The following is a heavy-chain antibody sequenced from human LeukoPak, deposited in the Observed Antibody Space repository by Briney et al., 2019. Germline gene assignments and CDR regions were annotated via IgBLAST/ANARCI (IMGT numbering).Heavy chain of an antibody. Sequence: SQTLSLTCTVSGGSISSGGYYWSWVRQHPGKGLEWIGYIYYSGSTYYTPSLKSRVTISVDTSKNQFSLKLSSVTAADTAVYYCARSSSTTAFDYWGQGTLVTVSS. CDR3: ARSSSTTAFDY. CDR1: GGSISSGGYY. D-gene: IGHD6-6*01. CDR2: IYYSGST. J-gene: IGHJ4*02. V-gene: IGHV4-31*03.